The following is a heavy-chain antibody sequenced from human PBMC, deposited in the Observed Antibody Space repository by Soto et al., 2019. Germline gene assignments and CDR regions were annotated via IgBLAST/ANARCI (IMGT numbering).Heavy chain of an antibody. CDR1: GFTFSSYA. D-gene: IGHD5-12*01. CDR2: ISGSGGST. J-gene: IGHJ3*02. CDR3: AKDRDGYNYEASAFDI. V-gene: IGHV3-23*01. Sequence: SGGSLRLSCAASGFTFSSYAMSWVRQAPGKGLEWVSAISGSGGSTYYADSVKGRFTISRDNSKNTLYLQMNSLRAEDTAVYYCAKDRDGYNYEASAFDIWGQGTMVTVSS.